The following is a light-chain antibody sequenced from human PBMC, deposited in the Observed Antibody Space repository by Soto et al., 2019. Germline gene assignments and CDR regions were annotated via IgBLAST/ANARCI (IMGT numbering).Light chain of an antibody. CDR2: GAS. V-gene: IGKV1-5*01. J-gene: IGKJ1*01. Sequence: DIQMTQSPSTLSASVGDRVTITCRASQSISTYLAWYQQKPGKAPQLLIYGASSLDRGVPSRFSSSGSGTEFTLTISSLQPDDFAAYFCQHYNSYSGTFGQGTTVEIK. CDR1: QSISTY. CDR3: QHYNSYSGT.